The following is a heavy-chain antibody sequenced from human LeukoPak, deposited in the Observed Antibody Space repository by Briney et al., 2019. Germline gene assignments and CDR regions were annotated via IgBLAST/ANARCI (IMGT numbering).Heavy chain of an antibody. CDR2: ISSSGSTI. D-gene: IGHD5-12*01. J-gene: IGHJ4*02. V-gene: IGHV3-11*01. CDR1: GFTFSDYY. CDR3: ARDRYSGYDSEIFDY. Sequence: GGSLRLSCAASGFTFSDYYMSWIRQAPGKGLEWVSYISSSGSTIYYADSVKGRFTISRDNAKNSLYLQMSSLRAEDTAVYYCARDRYSGYDSEIFDYWGQGTLVTVSS.